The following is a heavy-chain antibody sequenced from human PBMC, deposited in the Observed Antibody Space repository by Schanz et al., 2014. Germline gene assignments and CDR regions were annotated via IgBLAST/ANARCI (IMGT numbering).Heavy chain of an antibody. V-gene: IGHV3-33*03. CDR3: AKEDRTHSSDYVY. J-gene: IGHJ4*02. CDR1: GFIFSNYG. Sequence: QVQLVESGGGVVQPGRSLRLSCAASGFIFSNYGMHWVRQAPGKGLEWVAIITYDGSNTYHADSVRGRFTISRDTAKNTVFLQTNSLRPEDTAVYYCAKEDRTHSSDYVYWGQGTLVTVSS. CDR2: ITYDGSNT. D-gene: IGHD3-22*01.